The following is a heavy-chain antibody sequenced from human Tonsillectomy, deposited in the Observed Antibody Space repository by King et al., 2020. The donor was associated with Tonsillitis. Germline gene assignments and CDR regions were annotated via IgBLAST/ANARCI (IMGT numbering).Heavy chain of an antibody. Sequence: VQLVESGGGLVQPGGSLRLSCAASGFTFSSYAMSWVRQAPGKGLEWVSGISGSGDGTFYADSVKGRFTISRDNSMNTLYLQVNSLRAEDTALYYCAKGMSWVQPDYWGQGTQVTVSS. V-gene: IGHV3-23*04. D-gene: IGHD1-1*01. CDR2: ISGSGDGT. CDR3: AKGMSWVQPDY. CDR1: GFTFSSYA. J-gene: IGHJ4*02.